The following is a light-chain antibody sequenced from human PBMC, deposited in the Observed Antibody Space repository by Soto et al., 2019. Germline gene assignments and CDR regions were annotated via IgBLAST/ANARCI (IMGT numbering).Light chain of an antibody. V-gene: IGKV3-15*01. J-gene: IGKJ5*01. CDR2: HGS. CDR3: QQYHDWPPIT. Sequence: EILLTQSPVILSVSPEESDTISCRAIQSVTRNLAWHQQIPGQAPRLLVYHGSVRATGIPPRFSGSGSGTESSLTINNLQSEDFAVYFCQQYHDWPPITFGQGTRLEIK. CDR1: QSVTRN.